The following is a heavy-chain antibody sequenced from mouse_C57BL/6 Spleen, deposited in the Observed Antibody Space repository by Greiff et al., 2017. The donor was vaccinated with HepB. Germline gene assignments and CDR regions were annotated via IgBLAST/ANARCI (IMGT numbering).Heavy chain of an antibody. CDR1: GYTFTSYW. Sequence: QVQLQQPGAELVKPGASVKLSCKASGYTFTSYWMPWVKQRPGQGLEWIGMIHPNSGSTNYNEKFKSKTTLTVDKSSSTAYMQLSSLTSEDSAVYYSAKDRDTVVADYFDYWGQGTTLTVSA. CDR2: IHPNSGST. V-gene: IGHV1-64*01. J-gene: IGHJ2*01. CDR3: AKDRDTVVADYFDY. D-gene: IGHD1-1*01.